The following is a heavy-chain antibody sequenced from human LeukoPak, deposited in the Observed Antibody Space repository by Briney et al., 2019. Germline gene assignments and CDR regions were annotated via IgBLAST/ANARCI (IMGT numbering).Heavy chain of an antibody. J-gene: IGHJ6*02. CDR1: GGSISSSSYY. Sequence: SETLSLTCTVSGGSISSSSYYWGWIRQPPGKGLEWIGSIYYSGSTYYNPSLKSRVTISVDTSKNQFSLKLSSVTAADTAVYYCAREDSSSWYTGDYYGMDVWGQGTTVTVSS. CDR3: AREDSSSWYTGDYYGMDV. D-gene: IGHD6-13*01. V-gene: IGHV4-39*07. CDR2: IYYSGST.